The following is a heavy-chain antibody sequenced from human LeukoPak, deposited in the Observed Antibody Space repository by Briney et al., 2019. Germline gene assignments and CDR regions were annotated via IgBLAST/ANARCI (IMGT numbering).Heavy chain of an antibody. D-gene: IGHD4-11*01. CDR3: ARGGYSNWGWHYYYYYGMDV. CDR2: IIPIFGTA. J-gene: IGHJ6*02. CDR1: GGTFSSYA. Sequence: RGASVKVSCKASGGTFSSYAISWVRQAPGQGVEWMGGIIPIFGTANYAQKFQGRVTITADESTSTAYMELSSLRSEDTAVYYCARGGYSNWGWHYYYYYGMDVWGQGTTVTVSS. V-gene: IGHV1-69*13.